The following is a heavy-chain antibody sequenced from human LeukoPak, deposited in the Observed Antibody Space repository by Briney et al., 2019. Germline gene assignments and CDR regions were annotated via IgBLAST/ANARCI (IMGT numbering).Heavy chain of an antibody. CDR2: ISGSGGKT. D-gene: IGHD2-2*01. Sequence: GGSLRLSCAASGFTFSSYAMTWVRQAPGKGLEWVSVISGSGGKTYYADSVKGRFTISRDNSKNTLYLQMNSLTAEDTAVYYCAKGYCTANTCYEWYWFDPWGQGTLVTVSS. CDR1: GFTFSSYA. V-gene: IGHV3-23*01. CDR3: AKGYCTANTCYEWYWFDP. J-gene: IGHJ5*02.